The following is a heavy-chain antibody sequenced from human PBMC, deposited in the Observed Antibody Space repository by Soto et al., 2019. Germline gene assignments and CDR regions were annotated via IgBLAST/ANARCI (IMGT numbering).Heavy chain of an antibody. Sequence: QVQLVESGGGVVQPGRSLRLSCAASGFTFSSYAMHWVRQAPGKGLEWVAVISYDGSNKYYADSVKGRFTISRDNSKNKLYLQMNSLRAEDTAVYYCARDFWVRGSWDYYYYGMDVWGQGTTVTVSS. CDR3: ARDFWVRGSWDYYYYGMDV. D-gene: IGHD3-10*01. V-gene: IGHV3-30-3*01. J-gene: IGHJ6*02. CDR2: ISYDGSNK. CDR1: GFTFSSYA.